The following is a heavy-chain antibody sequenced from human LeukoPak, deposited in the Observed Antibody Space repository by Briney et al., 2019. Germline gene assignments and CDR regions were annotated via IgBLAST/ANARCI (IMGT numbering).Heavy chain of an antibody. CDR1: GGSFSGYY. CDR2: INHSGST. Sequence: SETLSLTCAVYGGSFSGYYWSWIRQPPGKGLEWIGEINHSGSTNYNPSLKSRVTISVDTSKNQFSLKLSSVTAADTAVYYCTRLEDYYYGMDVWGQGTTVTVSS. CDR3: TRLEDYYYGMDV. V-gene: IGHV4-34*01. J-gene: IGHJ6*02.